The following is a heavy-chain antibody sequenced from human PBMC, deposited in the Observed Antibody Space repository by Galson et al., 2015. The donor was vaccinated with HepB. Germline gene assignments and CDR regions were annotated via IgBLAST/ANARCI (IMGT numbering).Heavy chain of an antibody. D-gene: IGHD1-26*01. CDR1: GFTISRHW. CDR2: INGDGTST. J-gene: IGHJ4*02. Sequence: SLRLSCAASGFTISRHWMHWVRQAPGKGLVWVAGINGDGTSTRYADSVKGRFTISRDNAKNTLFLQMNSLRDEDTAVYYCAGSEDTWGQGTLLIVSS. CDR3: AGSEDT. V-gene: IGHV3-74*01.